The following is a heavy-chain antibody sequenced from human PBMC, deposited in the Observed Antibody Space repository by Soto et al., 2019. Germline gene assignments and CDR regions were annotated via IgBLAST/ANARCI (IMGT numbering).Heavy chain of an antibody. CDR2: ISAYNGDT. J-gene: IGHJ4*02. D-gene: IGHD3-16*02. CDR3: ARDRDYVWGSYRHTSDY. V-gene: IGHV1-18*01. CDR1: GYTFTSYG. Sequence: QVQLVQSGAEVKKPGASVKVSCKASGYTFTSYGITWVRQASGQGLEWMGWISAYNGDTNYAPKLQGRVTMTTDASTSTAYMDLRSLGSDDTALYYCARDRDYVWGSYRHTSDYWGQGTLLTVSS.